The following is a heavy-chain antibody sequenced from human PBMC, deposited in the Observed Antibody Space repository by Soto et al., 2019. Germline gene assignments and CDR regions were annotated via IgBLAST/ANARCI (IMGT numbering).Heavy chain of an antibody. D-gene: IGHD2-21*02. V-gene: IGHV3-30*09. CDR3: ARSAVTAIRDGMDV. CDR2: ISYDGSNK. J-gene: IGHJ6*02. Sequence: QVQLVESGGGVVQPGRSLRLACAASGFTFSNYGMHWVRQAPGEGLEWVAVISYDGSNKYYPDSAKGRFAISRDNSKSTLYLQINSLRAEDTAVYYCARSAVTAIRDGMDVWGQGTTVTVSS. CDR1: GFTFSNYG.